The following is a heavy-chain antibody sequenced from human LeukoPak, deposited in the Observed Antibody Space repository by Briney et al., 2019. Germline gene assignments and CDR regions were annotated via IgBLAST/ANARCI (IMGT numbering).Heavy chain of an antibody. J-gene: IGHJ4*02. V-gene: IGHV4-59*08. D-gene: IGHD6-13*01. CDR2: IYYSGST. Sequence: PSETLSLTCTVSGGSISSYYWSWIRQPPGKGLEWIGCIYYSGSTYYNPSLKSRVTISVDTSKNQFSLKLSSVTAADTAVYYCARVGGELVQDNEYYFDYWGQGTLVTVSS. CDR1: GGSISSYY. CDR3: ARVGGELVQDNEYYFDY.